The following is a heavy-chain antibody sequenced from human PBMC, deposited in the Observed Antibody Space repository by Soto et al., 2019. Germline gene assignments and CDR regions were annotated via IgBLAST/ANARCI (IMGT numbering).Heavy chain of an antibody. J-gene: IGHJ5*02. CDR3: ARGPDVSVTSGEGSDWFDP. CDR1: GYTFTSYD. V-gene: IGHV1-8*01. D-gene: IGHD3-10*01. Sequence: QVQLVQSGAEVKKPGASVKVSCKASGYTFTSYDINWVRQATGQGLEWMGWMNPNSGNTGYAQKFQGRVTMTRNTSISTAYMELSSLRSEDTAVYYCARGPDVSVTSGEGSDWFDPWGQGTLVTVSS. CDR2: MNPNSGNT.